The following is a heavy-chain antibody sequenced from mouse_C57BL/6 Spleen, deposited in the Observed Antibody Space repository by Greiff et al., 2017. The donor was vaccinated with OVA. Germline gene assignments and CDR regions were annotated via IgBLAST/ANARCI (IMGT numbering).Heavy chain of an antibody. D-gene: IGHD2-2*01. CDR3: ASGGGYPFAY. V-gene: IGHV1-22*01. Sequence: VQLQQSGPELVKPGASVKMSCKASGYTFTDYNMHWVKQSHGKSLEWIGYINPNNGGTSYNQKFQGKATLTVNKSSSTAYMELRSLTSEDSAVYYCASGGGYPFAYWGQGTLVTVSA. CDR2: INPNNGGT. CDR1: GYTFTDYN. J-gene: IGHJ3*01.